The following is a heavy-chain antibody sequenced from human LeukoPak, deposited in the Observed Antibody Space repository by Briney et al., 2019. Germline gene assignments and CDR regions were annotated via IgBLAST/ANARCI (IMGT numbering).Heavy chain of an antibody. J-gene: IGHJ4*02. CDR1: GFTFSDYQ. V-gene: IGHV3-11*01. CDR2: IGSSGTTI. CDR3: ARGLGYCTSTTCLLPFDY. D-gene: IGHD2-2*01. Sequence: GGSLRLSCAASGFTFSDYQMSWIRQAPGKGLEWVSYIGSSGTTIYYADSVKGRFTVSRDNSKNTLYLQMNSLRAEDTAMYYCARGLGYCTSTTCLLPFDYWGQGTLVTVSS.